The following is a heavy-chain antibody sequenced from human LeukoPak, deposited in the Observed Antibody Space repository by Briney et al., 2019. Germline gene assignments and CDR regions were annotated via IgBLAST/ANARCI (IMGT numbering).Heavy chain of an antibody. D-gene: IGHD5-12*01. CDR1: GGSIRSSY. CDR3: ARVSVSGYGYYYFDY. V-gene: IGHV4-59*01. J-gene: IGHJ4*02. Sequence: PSETLSLTCTVSGGSIRSSYWSRIRQPPGKGLEWIGYMYYSGSTKYNPSLKSRVTMSVDTSQNQFSLKLSSVTAADTAVYHCARVSVSGYGYYYFDYWGQGTLVTVSS. CDR2: MYYSGST.